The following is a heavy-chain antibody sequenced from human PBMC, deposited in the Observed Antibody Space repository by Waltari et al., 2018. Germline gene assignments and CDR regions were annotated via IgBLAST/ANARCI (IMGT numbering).Heavy chain of an antibody. J-gene: IGHJ6*03. CDR3: ARTNEEWLDYYFYYYLDV. Sequence: QERLVESGGGLVKPGGALRLSCAASGFTFGYSYNGWFRQSPGKGLEWISYITNSGETVYYSDSARGRFTVSRDNARNSLYLHMTSLRAEDTAVYYCARTNEEWLDYYFYYYLDVWGRGTAVTVSS. D-gene: IGHD5-12*01. V-gene: IGHV3-11*04. CDR2: ITNSGETV. CDR1: GFTFGYSY.